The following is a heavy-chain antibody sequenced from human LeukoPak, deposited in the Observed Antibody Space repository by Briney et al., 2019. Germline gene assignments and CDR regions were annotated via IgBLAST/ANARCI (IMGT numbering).Heavy chain of an antibody. CDR3: ARTFYYGSGRARYMDV. CDR2: INPDSGGT. Sequence: ASVKVSCKASGYTFTGYHMRWVRQAPGQGLEWMGWINPDSGGTDYAQKFQGRVTMTRDTSISTAYMELSRLRSDDTAMYYCARTFYYGSGRARYMDVWGKGTTVTVSS. V-gene: IGHV1-2*02. CDR1: GYTFTGYH. J-gene: IGHJ6*03. D-gene: IGHD3-10*01.